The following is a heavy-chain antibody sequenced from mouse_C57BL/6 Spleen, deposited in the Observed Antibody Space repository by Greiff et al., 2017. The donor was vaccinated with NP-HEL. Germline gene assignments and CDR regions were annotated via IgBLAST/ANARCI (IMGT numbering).Heavy chain of an antibody. CDR2: IDPSDSYT. CDR1: GYTFTSYW. CDR3: ARREYYGSGYFDV. J-gene: IGHJ1*03. V-gene: IGHV1-50*01. D-gene: IGHD1-1*01. Sequence: QVQLQQPGAELVKPGASVKLSCKASGYTFTSYWMQWVKQRPGQGLEWIGEIDPSDSYTNYNQKFKGKATLTVDTSSSTAYMQLSSLTSEDSAVYYCARREYYGSGYFDVWGTGTTATVSS.